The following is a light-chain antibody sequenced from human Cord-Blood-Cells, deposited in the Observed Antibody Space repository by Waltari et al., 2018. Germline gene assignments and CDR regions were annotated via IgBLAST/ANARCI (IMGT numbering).Light chain of an antibody. CDR3: SSYTSSSTLVV. Sequence: QSALTQPASVSGSHGTSITISCTGTSSDVGGYNYVSWYQQHPGKAPKLMIYDVSNRPSGVSKRFSGSKSGNTASLTISGLQAEDEADYYCSSYTSSSTLVVFGGGTKLTVL. CDR1: SSDVGGYNY. CDR2: DVS. J-gene: IGLJ2*01. V-gene: IGLV2-14*01.